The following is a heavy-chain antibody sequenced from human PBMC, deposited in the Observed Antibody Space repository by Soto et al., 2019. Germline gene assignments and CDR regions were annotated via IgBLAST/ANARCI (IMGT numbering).Heavy chain of an antibody. J-gene: IGHJ4*02. V-gene: IGHV3-21*01. D-gene: IGHD2-2*01. CDR1: GFTFSSYS. Sequence: GGSLRLSCAASGFTFSSYSMNWVRQAPGKGLEWVSSISSSSSYIYYADSVKGRFTISRDNAKNALYLQMNSLRAEDTAVYYCAREGGKYHLDYWGQGTLVTVSS. CDR2: ISSSSSYI. CDR3: AREGGKYHLDY.